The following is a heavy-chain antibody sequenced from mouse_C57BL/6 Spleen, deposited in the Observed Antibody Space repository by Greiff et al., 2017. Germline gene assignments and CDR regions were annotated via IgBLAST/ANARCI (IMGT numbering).Heavy chain of an antibody. Sequence: QVQLQQSGAELVRPGASVTLSCKASGYTFTDYEMHWVKQTPVHGLEWIGAIDPETGGTAYNQKFKGKAILTADKSSSTAYMELRSLTSEDSAVYYCTRHYYGSMDYWGQGTSVTVSS. CDR2: IDPETGGT. V-gene: IGHV1-15*01. CDR1: GYTFTDYE. D-gene: IGHD1-1*01. J-gene: IGHJ4*01. CDR3: TRHYYGSMDY.